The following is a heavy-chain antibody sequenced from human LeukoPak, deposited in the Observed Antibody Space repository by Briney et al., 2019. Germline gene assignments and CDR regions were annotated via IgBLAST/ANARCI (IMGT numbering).Heavy chain of an antibody. CDR2: IIPIFGTA. D-gene: IGHD2-2*01. CDR3: ARSAVPAATPVPYYFDY. V-gene: IGHV1-69*05. J-gene: IGHJ4*02. Sequence: SVKVSCKASGGTFSSYAISWVRQAPGQGLEWMGGIIPIFGTANYAQKFQGRVTITTDESTSTAYMELSSLRSEDTAVYYCARSAVPAATPVPYYFDYWGQGTLGTVSS. CDR1: GGTFSSYA.